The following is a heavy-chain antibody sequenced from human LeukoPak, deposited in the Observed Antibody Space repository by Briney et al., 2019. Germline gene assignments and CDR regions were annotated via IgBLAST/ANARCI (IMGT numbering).Heavy chain of an antibody. CDR1: GFTLSDYY. D-gene: IGHD3/OR15-3a*01. CDR3: ARRRDFIDY. V-gene: IGHV3-11*01. Sequence: GGSLRLSCSASGFTLSDYYMSWIRQAPGKGLEWVSYSSSSGSTIYYADSVKGRFAISRDNAKNSLYLQMNSLRAEDTAVYYCARRRDFIDYWGQGTLVTVSS. CDR2: SSSSGSTI. J-gene: IGHJ4*02.